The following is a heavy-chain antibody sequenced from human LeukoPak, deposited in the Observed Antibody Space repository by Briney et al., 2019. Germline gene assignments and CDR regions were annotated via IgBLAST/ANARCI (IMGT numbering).Heavy chain of an antibody. D-gene: IGHD1-26*01. V-gene: IGHV4-59*01. CDR1: GGSFSTDY. J-gene: IGHJ6*02. CDR2: IHSGSN. Sequence: SETLSLTCTVSGGSFSTDYWIWIRQPPAEGREMLGYIHSGSNNYNTPLKSRVTISFDTSKNQYSLNLNSVTAADTAVYFCARSRGGEIDFWGQGTTVTVSS. CDR3: ARSRGGEIDF.